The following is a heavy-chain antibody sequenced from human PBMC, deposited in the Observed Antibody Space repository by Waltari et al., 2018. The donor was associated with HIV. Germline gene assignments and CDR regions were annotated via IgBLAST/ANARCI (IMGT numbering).Heavy chain of an antibody. CDR3: ARSESAMVSYFDY. CDR1: GGSISSYY. CDR2: IYYSGST. Sequence: QVQLQESGPGLVKPSETLSLTCTVSGGSISSYYWSWIRQPPGKGLEWIGYIYYSGSTNYNPSLKSRVTISVDTSKNQFSLKLSSVTAADTAVYYCARSESAMVSYFDYWGQGTLVTVSS. J-gene: IGHJ4*02. V-gene: IGHV4-59*01. D-gene: IGHD5-18*01.